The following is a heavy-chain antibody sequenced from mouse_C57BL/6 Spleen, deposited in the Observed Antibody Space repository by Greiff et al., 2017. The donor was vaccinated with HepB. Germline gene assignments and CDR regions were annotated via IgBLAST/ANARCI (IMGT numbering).Heavy chain of an antibody. CDR3: ARATTVVATDY. J-gene: IGHJ2*01. D-gene: IGHD1-1*01. CDR1: GYTFTSYW. Sequence: QVQLKQPGAELVKPGASVKMSCKASGYTFTSYWITWVKQRPGQGLEWIGDIYPGSGSTNYNEKFKSKATLTVDTSSSTAYIQLSSLTSEDSAVYYCARATTVVATDYGGQGTTLTVSS. CDR2: IYPGSGST. V-gene: IGHV1-55*01.